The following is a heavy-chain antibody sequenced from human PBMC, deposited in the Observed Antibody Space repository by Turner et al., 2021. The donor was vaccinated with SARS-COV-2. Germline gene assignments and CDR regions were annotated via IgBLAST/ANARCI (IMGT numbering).Heavy chain of an antibody. V-gene: IGHV4-39*01. CDR1: GGSISSSSYY. CDR2: FYYSGST. J-gene: IGHJ4*02. Sequence: QLQLQESGPGLVKPSETLSLTCSVSGGSISSSSYYCGWIRQPPGKGLEWIGSFYYSGSTDYNPSLKSRVTISVDTSKNQFSLKLSSVTAADTAVYYCASPDTAMVTWPQGFDYWGQGTLVTVSS. D-gene: IGHD5-18*01. CDR3: ASPDTAMVTWPQGFDY.